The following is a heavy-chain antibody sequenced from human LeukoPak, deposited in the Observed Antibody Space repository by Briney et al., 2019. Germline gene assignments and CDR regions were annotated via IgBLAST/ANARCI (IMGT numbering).Heavy chain of an antibody. V-gene: IGHV4-59*08. Sequence: SETLSLTCTVSGGSISSYYWSWIRQPPGKGLEWIGYIYYNGSTNYNPSLKSRVTISVDTSKNQFSLKLSSVTAADTAVYYCARHWGGATAGTPFYYYYYGMDVWGQGTTVTVSS. D-gene: IGHD6-13*01. CDR1: GGSISSYY. J-gene: IGHJ6*02. CDR3: ARHWGGATAGTPFYYYYYGMDV. CDR2: IYYNGST.